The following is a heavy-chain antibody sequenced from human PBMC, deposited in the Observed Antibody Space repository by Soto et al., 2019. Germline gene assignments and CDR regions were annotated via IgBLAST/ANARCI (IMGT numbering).Heavy chain of an antibody. CDR1: SGSISSSNW. Sequence: PSETLSLTCAVSSGSISSSNWWSWVRQPPGKGLEWIGEIYHSGSTNYNPSLKSRVTMTRDTSTSTLYMELSGLRSEDTAVYYCVRGHSQWQTSALDRWGQGTLVTVSS. V-gene: IGHV4-4*02. D-gene: IGHD1-26*01. CDR3: VRGHSQWQTSALDR. J-gene: IGHJ5*02. CDR2: IYHSGST.